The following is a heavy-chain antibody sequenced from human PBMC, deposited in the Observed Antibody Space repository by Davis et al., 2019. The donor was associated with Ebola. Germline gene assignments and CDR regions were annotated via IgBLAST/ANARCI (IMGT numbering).Heavy chain of an antibody. J-gene: IGHJ6*02. Sequence: GESLKISCAASGFTFSSYEMNWVRQAPGKGLEWVSYISSSGSTIYYADSVKGRFTISRDNSRNSLYLQMNSLRTEDTGLYYCATTIVTVGYGMDVWGQGTTVTVSS. V-gene: IGHV3-48*03. CDR2: ISSSGSTI. CDR3: ATTIVTVGYGMDV. D-gene: IGHD3-16*02. CDR1: GFTFSSYE.